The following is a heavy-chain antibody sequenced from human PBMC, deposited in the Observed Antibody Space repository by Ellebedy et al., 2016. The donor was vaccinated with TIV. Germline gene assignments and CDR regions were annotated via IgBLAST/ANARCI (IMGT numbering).Heavy chain of an antibody. J-gene: IGHJ4*02. Sequence: GESLKISCAASGLTFSSYAMSWVRQAPGKGLEWVSAISGSGDSPHYADSVKGRFTISRDTSKNTLYLKMNSLRAEDTAVYYCAKDRFSSAWYGGYFDYWGQGTLVTVSS. D-gene: IGHD6-19*01. CDR1: GLTFSSYA. CDR3: AKDRFSSAWYGGYFDY. V-gene: IGHV3-23*01. CDR2: ISGSGDSP.